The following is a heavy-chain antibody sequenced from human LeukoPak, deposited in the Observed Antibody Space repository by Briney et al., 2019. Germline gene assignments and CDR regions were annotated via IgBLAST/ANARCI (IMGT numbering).Heavy chain of an antibody. V-gene: IGHV1-69*05. Sequence: ASVKVSCKASGGTFSSYAISWVRRAPGQGLEWMGRIIPIFGTANYAQKFQGRVTITTDESTSTAYMELSSLRSEDTAVYYCATVIVGAPAYYYYYMDVWGKGTTVTVSS. J-gene: IGHJ6*03. CDR3: ATVIVGAPAYYYYYMDV. D-gene: IGHD1-26*01. CDR2: IIPIFGTA. CDR1: GGTFSSYA.